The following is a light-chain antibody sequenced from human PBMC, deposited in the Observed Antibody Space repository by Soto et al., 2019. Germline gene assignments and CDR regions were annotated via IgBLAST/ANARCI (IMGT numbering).Light chain of an antibody. CDR3: SSYSSSNPVYV. CDR1: NSDVGGYNY. Sequence: QSALTQPASVSGSPGQSITISCTGTNSDVGGYNYVSWYQQHPGKAPKLMIYDVRHRPSGVSNRFSGSKSGNTASLTISGLQAEDEAHYYCSSYSSSNPVYVFGTGTKLTVL. J-gene: IGLJ1*01. CDR2: DVR. V-gene: IGLV2-14*03.